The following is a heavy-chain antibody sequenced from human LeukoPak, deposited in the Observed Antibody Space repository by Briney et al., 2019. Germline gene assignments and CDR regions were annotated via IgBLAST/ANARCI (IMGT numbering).Heavy chain of an antibody. CDR2: IYYSGST. J-gene: IGHJ4*02. CDR1: GGSISSNY. V-gene: IGHV4-59*01. CDR3: ARSLSSAWHAYDY. Sequence: SETLSLTCTVSGGSISSNYWSWIRQPPGKGLEWIGYIYYSGSTNYNPSLKSRVTVSVDTSKNQFSLKLNSVTAADTAVYYCARSLSSAWHAYDYWGQGTLVTVSS. D-gene: IGHD6-19*01.